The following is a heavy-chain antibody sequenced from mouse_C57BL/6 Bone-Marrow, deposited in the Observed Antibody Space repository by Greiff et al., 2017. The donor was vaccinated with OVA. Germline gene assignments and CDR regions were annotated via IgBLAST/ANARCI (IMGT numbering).Heavy chain of an antibody. J-gene: IGHJ3*01. Sequence: EVKLVESGGGLVQPGGSLKLSCAASGFTFSDYYMYWVRQTPEKRLEWVAYISNGGGSTYYPDTVKGRFTISRDNAKNTLYLQMSRLKSEDTAMYYCARPSHYDYDDAWFAYWGQGTLVTVSA. CDR3: ARPSHYDYDDAWFAY. CDR2: ISNGGGST. D-gene: IGHD2-4*01. V-gene: IGHV5-12*01. CDR1: GFTFSDYY.